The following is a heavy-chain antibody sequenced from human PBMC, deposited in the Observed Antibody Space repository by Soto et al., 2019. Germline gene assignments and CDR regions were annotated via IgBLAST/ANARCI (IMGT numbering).Heavy chain of an antibody. Sequence: ASVKVSCKASGYTFTSYGISWVRQAPGQGLEWMGWISAYNGNTNYAQKLQGRVTMTTDTSTSTAYMELRSLRSDDTAVYYCAREQPTVTTSFYYYYYYMDVWGKGTTVTVSS. J-gene: IGHJ6*03. CDR3: AREQPTVTTSFYYYYYYMDV. D-gene: IGHD4-17*01. V-gene: IGHV1-18*01. CDR1: GYTFTSYG. CDR2: ISAYNGNT.